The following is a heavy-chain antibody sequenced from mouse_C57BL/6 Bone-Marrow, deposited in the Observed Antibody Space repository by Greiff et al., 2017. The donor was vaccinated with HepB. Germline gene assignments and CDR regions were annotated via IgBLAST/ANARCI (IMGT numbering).Heavy chain of an antibody. Sequence: EVQGVESGPGMVKPSQSLSLTCTVTGYSITSGYDWHWIRHFPGNKLEWMGYISYSGSTNYNPSLKSRISITHDTSKNHFFLKLNSVTTEDTATYYCARSPRGNYAMDYWGQGTSVTVSS. J-gene: IGHJ4*01. CDR2: ISYSGST. D-gene: IGHD3-3*01. CDR1: GYSITSGYD. V-gene: IGHV3-1*01. CDR3: ARSPRGNYAMDY.